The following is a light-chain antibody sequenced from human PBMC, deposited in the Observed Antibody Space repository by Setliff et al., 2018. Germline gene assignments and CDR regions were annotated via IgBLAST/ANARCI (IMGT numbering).Light chain of an antibody. CDR3: SSYTSSSTLDV. CDR1: RYDVGGYNF. CDR2: DVS. Sequence: QSALTQPASVSGAPGQSITISCTGTRYDVGGYNFVSWYQHHPGKAPKLMIYDVSNRPSGVSNRFSGSKSGNTASLTISGLQAEDEADYYCSSYTSSSTLDVFGTGTKVTVL. V-gene: IGLV2-14*03. J-gene: IGLJ1*01.